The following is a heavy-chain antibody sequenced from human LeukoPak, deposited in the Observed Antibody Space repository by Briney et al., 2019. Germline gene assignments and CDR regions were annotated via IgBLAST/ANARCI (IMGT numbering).Heavy chain of an antibody. CDR3: ARIPYDFWSGSPFDY. J-gene: IGHJ4*02. CDR2: INPNSGGT. CDR1: GYTFTGYY. Sequence: ASVKVSCKASGYTFTGYYMHWVRQAPGQGLEWMGWINPNSGGTNYAQKFQGRVTMTRDTSISTAYMELSRLRSDDTAMYYCARIPYDFWSGSPFDYWGQGTLVTVSS. D-gene: IGHD3-3*01. V-gene: IGHV1-2*02.